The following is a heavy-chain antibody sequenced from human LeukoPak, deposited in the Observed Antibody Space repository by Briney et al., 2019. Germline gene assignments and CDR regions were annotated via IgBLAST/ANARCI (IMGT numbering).Heavy chain of an antibody. CDR2: INHGGST. D-gene: IGHD3-10*01. J-gene: IGHJ6*02. Sequence: PSETLSLTCAVYGGSFSGYYWSWIRQPPGKGLEWIGEINHGGSTNYNPSLKSRVTISVDTSKNQFSLKLSSVTAADTAVYYCAGGPDSAYYGSGSYYNVLYYYYGMDVWGQGTTVTVSS. CDR3: AGGPDSAYYGSGSYYNVLYYYYGMDV. V-gene: IGHV4-34*01. CDR1: GGSFSGYY.